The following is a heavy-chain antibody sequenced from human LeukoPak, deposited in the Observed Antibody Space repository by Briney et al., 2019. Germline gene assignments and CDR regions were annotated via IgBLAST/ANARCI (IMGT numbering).Heavy chain of an antibody. D-gene: IGHD4-23*01. V-gene: IGHV4-61*01. CDR3: ARGGMVTPFSYYYYMDV. J-gene: IGHJ6*03. CDR2: IYYSGST. CDR1: GGSISSSSYY. Sequence: SETLSLTCTVSGGSISSSSYYWSWIRQPPGKGLEWIGYIYYSGSTNYNPSLKSRVTISVDTSKNQFSLKLSSVTAADTAVYYCARGGMVTPFSYYYYMDVWGKGTTVTVSS.